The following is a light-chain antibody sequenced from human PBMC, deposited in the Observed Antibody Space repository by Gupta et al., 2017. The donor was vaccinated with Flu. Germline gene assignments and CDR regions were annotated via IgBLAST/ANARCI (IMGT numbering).Light chain of an antibody. CDR1: SIGSKT. Sequence: GGNSIGSKTVNWYQQKPGQAPMLVIYDDDDRPSGIPERFSASNSGNTATLTISRVEAGDEADYYCQVCDTSNEHLVFGGGTKLTVL. CDR2: DDD. V-gene: IGLV3-21*02. CDR3: QVCDTSNEHLV. J-gene: IGLJ3*02.